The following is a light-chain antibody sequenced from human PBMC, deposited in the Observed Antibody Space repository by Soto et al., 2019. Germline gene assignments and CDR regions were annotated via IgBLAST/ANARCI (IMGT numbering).Light chain of an antibody. CDR1: QGISNY. Sequence: DIQMTQSPSSLSASVGDRVTITCRASQGISNYLAWYQQKPGKVPKLLIYAASTLQSGGPSRFSGSGSGTDFTLTISSPQPEDVATYYCQKYNSALQGAFGQGTKVEIK. V-gene: IGKV1-27*01. CDR2: AAS. CDR3: QKYNSALQGA. J-gene: IGKJ1*01.